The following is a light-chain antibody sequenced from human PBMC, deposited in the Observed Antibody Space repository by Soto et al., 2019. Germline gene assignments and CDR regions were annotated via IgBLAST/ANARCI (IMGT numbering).Light chain of an antibody. CDR3: QQYNSYLLT. Sequence: DIQMTQSPSTLSASVGDRVTITCRASQSIGTWLAWYQQKPGKAPKFLIYDASTLESGVPSRFSGSGSGTEFTLTISSLQPDDFATYYCQQYNSYLLTFGGGTKVEIQ. J-gene: IGKJ4*01. CDR2: DAS. V-gene: IGKV1-5*01. CDR1: QSIGTW.